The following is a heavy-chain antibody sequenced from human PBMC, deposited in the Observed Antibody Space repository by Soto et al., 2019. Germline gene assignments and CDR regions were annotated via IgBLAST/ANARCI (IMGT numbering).Heavy chain of an antibody. V-gene: IGHV4-34*01. J-gene: IGHJ4*02. D-gene: IGHD3-16*01. CDR3: ARGMGLGLGEQTALGY. Sequence: QVQLQQWDAGLLKPSETLSLTCAVYGGSLSGYYWSWVRQSPGKGLEWIGEINESGNTKFNPSLERRATISRDMSKNQFSLQLTSLTAADTAVYYCARGMGLGLGEQTALGYWGQGTLVTVSS. CDR2: INESGNT. CDR1: GGSLSGYY.